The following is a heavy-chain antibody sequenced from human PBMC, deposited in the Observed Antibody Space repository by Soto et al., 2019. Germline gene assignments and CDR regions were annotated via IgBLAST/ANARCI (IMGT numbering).Heavy chain of an antibody. Sequence: QVQLQQWGAGPLRPLETLSLTCGVSGGSFSGYYWAWIRQSPGKGLEWIGEINDRGSINYNPSLKMRIDTSTDTAKNQQSRKLSSVTAADSAAYYCARESHDIWTGPHGVWYFDLWGRGTLVTVSS. CDR2: INDRGSI. J-gene: IGHJ2*01. CDR3: ARESHDIWTGPHGVWYFDL. V-gene: IGHV4-34*01. CDR1: GGSFSGYY. D-gene: IGHD3-9*01.